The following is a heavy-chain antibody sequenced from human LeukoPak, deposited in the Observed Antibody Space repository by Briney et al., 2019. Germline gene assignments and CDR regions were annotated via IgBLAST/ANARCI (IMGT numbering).Heavy chain of an antibody. V-gene: IGHV3-30*18. CDR1: GFTFSSYG. Sequence: PGGSLRLSCAASGFTFSSYGMHWVRQAPGKGLEWVAVISYDGSNKYYADSVKGRFTISRDNSKNTLYLQMNSLRAEDTAVYYCANLPYGPGSYYKGLDYWGQGTLVTVSS. J-gene: IGHJ4*02. D-gene: IGHD3-10*01. CDR2: ISYDGSNK. CDR3: ANLPYGPGSYYKGLDY.